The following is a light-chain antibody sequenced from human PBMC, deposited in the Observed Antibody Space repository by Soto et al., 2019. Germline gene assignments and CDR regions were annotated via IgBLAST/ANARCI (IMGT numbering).Light chain of an antibody. Sequence: DIQVTQSPSSLSASIGDRVTITCRASQSISTFLNWYQQKPGRAPNLLIYVASNLQAGVPSRFSGSGSRTDFSLTISSLQPEDVATYYCQQSYSAPYTFGQGTTLEIK. J-gene: IGKJ2*01. V-gene: IGKV1-39*01. CDR1: QSISTF. CDR2: VAS. CDR3: QQSYSAPYT.